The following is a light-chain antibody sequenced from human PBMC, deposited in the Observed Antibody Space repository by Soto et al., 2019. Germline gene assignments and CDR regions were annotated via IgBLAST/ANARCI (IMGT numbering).Light chain of an antibody. V-gene: IGKV3-20*01. CDR1: QSFSDY. CDR3: QQYGSSPQT. J-gene: IGKJ1*01. Sequence: IVLTQSPATLSLSPGERATLSCRSSQSFSDYLAWYQQKPGQAPRLLIYGASSRATGIPDRFSGSGSGTDFTLTISRLEPEDFAVYYCQQYGSSPQTFGQGTKVDIK. CDR2: GAS.